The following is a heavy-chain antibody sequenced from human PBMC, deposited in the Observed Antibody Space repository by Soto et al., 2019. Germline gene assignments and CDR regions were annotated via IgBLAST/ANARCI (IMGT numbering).Heavy chain of an antibody. Sequence: ETLSLTCTVSGGSISGYYWTWIRQPPGKGLEWIGYIYYSGITNYNPSLKSRVTISVDTSKNQFSLKLSSVTAADTAMYYCARLPWADYGGIFDPWGQGTLVTVSS. CDR3: ARLPWADYGGIFDP. J-gene: IGHJ5*02. D-gene: IGHD4-17*01. CDR1: GGSISGYY. CDR2: IYYSGIT. V-gene: IGHV4-59*01.